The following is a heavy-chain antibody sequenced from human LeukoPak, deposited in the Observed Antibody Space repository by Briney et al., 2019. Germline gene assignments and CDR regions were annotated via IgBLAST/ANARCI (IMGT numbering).Heavy chain of an antibody. V-gene: IGHV3-30-3*02. CDR3: AKQGTDAFDY. J-gene: IGHJ4*02. Sequence: GGSLRLSCAASGFTFSSYAMHWVRQAPGKGLEWVAVISYDGSNKYYADSVKGRFTISRDNSKNTLYLQMNSLRADDTAVYYCAKQGTDAFDYWGQGTLVTVSS. CDR2: ISYDGSNK. CDR1: GFTFSSYA.